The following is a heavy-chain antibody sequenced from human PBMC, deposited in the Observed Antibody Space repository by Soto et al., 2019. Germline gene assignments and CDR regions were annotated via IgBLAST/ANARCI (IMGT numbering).Heavy chain of an antibody. D-gene: IGHD4-17*01. J-gene: IGHJ6*02. CDR2: ISYEGSNR. Sequence: GGSLRLSCAASGFRFSAYAMHWVRQAPGKGLEWVAVISYEGSNRFYADSVKGRFTVSRDNSKNMVYLQMNSLRGEDTAVFYCAKDYGDYNFNYGMDVWGRGTTVT. V-gene: IGHV3-30*18. CDR3: AKDYGDYNFNYGMDV. CDR1: GFRFSAYA.